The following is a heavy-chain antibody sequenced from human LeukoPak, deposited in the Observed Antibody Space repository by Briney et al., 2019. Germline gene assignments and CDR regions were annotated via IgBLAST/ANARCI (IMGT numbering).Heavy chain of an antibody. J-gene: IGHJ4*02. D-gene: IGHD6-19*01. CDR3: ARGRIAVDGSRSIYFDY. Sequence: SETLSLTCAVSGGSITSSNWWTWVRQPPGKGLEWIGEIYHTGSTNYNPSLKDRVTISVDKSKNQFSLNLSSVTAADTAVYYCARGRIAVDGSRSIYFDYWGQGTLVTVSS. CDR1: GGSITSSNW. V-gene: IGHV4-4*02. CDR2: IYHTGST.